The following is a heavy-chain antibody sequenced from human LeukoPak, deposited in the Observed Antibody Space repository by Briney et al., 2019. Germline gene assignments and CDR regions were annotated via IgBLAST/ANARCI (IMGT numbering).Heavy chain of an antibody. J-gene: IGHJ3*01. Sequence: GGSLRLSCTASGFTFSSYAMTWVRQAPGKGLEWVSAIGASGADTYYAASAKGRFTVSRDNSNNTLYLQMSSLRADDTAVYFCAKRPRDSSGYYLGAFDGWGQGTTVTVSS. CDR1: GFTFSSYA. V-gene: IGHV3-23*01. CDR3: AKRPRDSSGYYLGAFDG. CDR2: IGASGADT. D-gene: IGHD3-22*01.